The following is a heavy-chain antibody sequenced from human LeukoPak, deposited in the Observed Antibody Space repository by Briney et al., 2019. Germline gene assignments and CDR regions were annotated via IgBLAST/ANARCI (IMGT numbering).Heavy chain of an antibody. Sequence: QPGGSLRLSCAASGFTFSSYGMHWVRQAPGKGLEWVAVISYDGSNKYYADSVKGRFTISRDNSKNTLYLQMNSLRAEDTAVYYCAELGITVIGGVWGKGTTVTISS. V-gene: IGHV3-30*18. CDR2: ISYDGSNK. CDR3: AELGITVIGGV. CDR1: GFTFSSYG. J-gene: IGHJ6*04. D-gene: IGHD3-10*02.